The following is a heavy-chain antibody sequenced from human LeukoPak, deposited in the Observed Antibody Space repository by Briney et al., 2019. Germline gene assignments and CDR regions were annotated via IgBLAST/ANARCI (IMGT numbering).Heavy chain of an antibody. V-gene: IGHV4-34*12. CDR2: IFYSGST. CDR3: ARRTRGGGEPYYYYYMDV. J-gene: IGHJ6*03. Sequence: SETLSLTCAVYGGSFSGYYWTWTRQPPGRGLEWIGNIFYSGSTYYNPSLKSRVTISVDTSNNQFSLKLSSVTAADTAVYYCARRTRGGGEPYYYYYMDVWGKGTTVTVSS. D-gene: IGHD3-10*01. CDR1: GGSFSGYY.